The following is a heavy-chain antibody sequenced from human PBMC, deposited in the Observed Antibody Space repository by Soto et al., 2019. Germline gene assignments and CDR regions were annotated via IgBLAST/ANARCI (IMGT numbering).Heavy chain of an antibody. V-gene: IGHV4-31*03. CDR3: ARDQATQYYDSSGFISLRLAEFDY. CDR1: GGSISSGGYY. J-gene: IGHJ4*02. CDR2: IYYSGST. D-gene: IGHD3-22*01. Sequence: PSETLSLTCTVSGGSISSGGYYWSWIRQHPGKGLEWIGYIYYSGSTYYNPSLKSRVTISVDTSKNQFSLKLSSVTAADTAVYYCARDQATQYYDSSGFISLRLAEFDYWGQGTLVTVSS.